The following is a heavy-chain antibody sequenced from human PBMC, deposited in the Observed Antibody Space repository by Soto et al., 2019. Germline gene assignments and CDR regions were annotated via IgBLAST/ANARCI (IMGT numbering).Heavy chain of an antibody. Sequence: EVQLVESGGGLVQTGRSLRLSCAASGFTFDDYAMHWVRQAPGKGLEWVSGISWNSGSIGYADSVKGRFTISRDNAKNSLYLQMNSLRAEDTALYYCAKDMADYWGQGTLVTVSS. CDR3: AKDMADY. CDR1: GFTFDDYA. J-gene: IGHJ4*02. V-gene: IGHV3-9*01. CDR2: ISWNSGSI.